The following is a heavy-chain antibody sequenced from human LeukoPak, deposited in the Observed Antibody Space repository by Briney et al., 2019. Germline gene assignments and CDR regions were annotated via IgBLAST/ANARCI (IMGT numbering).Heavy chain of an antibody. CDR3: VKDRTSSWAFDY. V-gene: IGHV3-30*02. D-gene: IGHD6-13*01. J-gene: IGHJ4*02. Sequence: PGGSLRLSCAASGFSFSSYGMHWGRQAPGKGLEWVAFISYDGGGKWYADSVKGRLTISRDNSKNTLYLQMNSLRPEDTAVYYCVKDRTSSWAFDYWGQGTLVTVSS. CDR2: ISYDGGGK. CDR1: GFSFSSYG.